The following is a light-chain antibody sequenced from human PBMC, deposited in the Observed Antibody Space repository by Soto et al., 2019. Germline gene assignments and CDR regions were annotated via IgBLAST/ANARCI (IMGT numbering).Light chain of an antibody. CDR1: SSDVGGYNY. CDR3: SSYTSSSTQ. J-gene: IGLJ2*01. CDR2: DVS. Sequence: QSALTQPASVSGSPGQSITISCTGTSSDVGGYNYVSWYQQHPGKAPKLMIYDVSNRPSGVSNRFSGSKSGNTASLTISGLHAEDEADYYCSSYTSSSTQFGGGTQLTGL. V-gene: IGLV2-14*01.